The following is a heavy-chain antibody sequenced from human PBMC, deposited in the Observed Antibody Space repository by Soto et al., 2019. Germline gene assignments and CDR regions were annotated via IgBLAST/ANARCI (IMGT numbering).Heavy chain of an antibody. V-gene: IGHV1-3*01. Sequence: ASVKVSCKASGYTFTSYAMHWVRQAPGQRLEWMGWINAGNGNTKYSQKFQGRVTITRDTSASTAYMELSSLRSEDTAVYYCARDILPGITGTSDYFDYWGQGTLVTVSS. CDR3: ARDILPGITGTSDYFDY. CDR2: INAGNGNT. J-gene: IGHJ4*02. D-gene: IGHD1-7*01. CDR1: GYTFTSYA.